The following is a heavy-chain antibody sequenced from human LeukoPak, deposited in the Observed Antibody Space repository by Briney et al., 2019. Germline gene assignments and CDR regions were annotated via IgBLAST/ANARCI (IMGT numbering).Heavy chain of an antibody. CDR2: ISGSGGST. Sequence: GGSLRLSCAASGFTFSAYAMSWVRQAPGKGLEWVSGISGSGGSTYYADSVKGRFTVSRDNSKNTVYLQMNSLRAEDTAVYYCAKDLSPVDYRHDYWGQGTLVNVSS. CDR3: AKDLSPVDYRHDY. D-gene: IGHD4-11*01. V-gene: IGHV3-23*01. J-gene: IGHJ4*02. CDR1: GFTFSAYA.